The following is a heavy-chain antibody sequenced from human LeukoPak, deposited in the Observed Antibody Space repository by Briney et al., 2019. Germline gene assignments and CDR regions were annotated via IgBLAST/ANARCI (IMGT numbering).Heavy chain of an antibody. CDR2: ISSYSSSI. V-gene: IGHV3-21*04. J-gene: IGHJ5*02. CDR1: GFTFSSYS. CDR3: AKPFSGGLAVSTDWFDP. D-gene: IGHD5/OR15-5a*01. Sequence: PGGSLRLSCAASGFTFSSYSMYWVRQAPGKGLEWVSSISSYSSSIYYADSVTGRFTISRDNSKDTLYLQLNSLRAEDTAIYFCAKPFSGGLAVSTDWFDPWGQGTLVIVSS.